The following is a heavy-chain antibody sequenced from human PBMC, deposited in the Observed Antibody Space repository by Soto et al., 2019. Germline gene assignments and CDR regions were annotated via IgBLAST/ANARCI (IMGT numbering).Heavy chain of an antibody. J-gene: IGHJ5*02. CDR3: ASGFNGLLPEPQYNWFDP. V-gene: IGHV1-69*01. Sequence: QVQLVQSGAEVKKPGSSVKVSCKASGGTFSSYAISWVRQAPGQGLEWMGGIIPIFGTANYAQKFQGTVTITADESTSTAYMELSRLRSEDKAVYYCASGFNGLLPEPQYNWFDPWGQGTLVTVSS. D-gene: IGHD2-8*01. CDR2: IIPIFGTA. CDR1: GGTFSSYA.